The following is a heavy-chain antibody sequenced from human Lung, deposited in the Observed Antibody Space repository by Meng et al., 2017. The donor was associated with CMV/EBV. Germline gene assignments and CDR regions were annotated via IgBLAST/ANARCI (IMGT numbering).Heavy chain of an antibody. CDR1: GFTFSDYY. J-gene: IGHJ4*02. V-gene: IGHV3-11*01. CDR3: ASGLRFLESSTPRDY. CDR2: ISSTGGTR. D-gene: IGHD3-3*01. Sequence: GGSXRLSCSVSGFTFSDYYMHWFRQAPGKGLEWVSYISSTGGTRYYADSVNGRFTVSRDNVKSSLFLQMNSLRVEDTAVYYCASGLRFLESSTPRDYWGQGTXVTVSS.